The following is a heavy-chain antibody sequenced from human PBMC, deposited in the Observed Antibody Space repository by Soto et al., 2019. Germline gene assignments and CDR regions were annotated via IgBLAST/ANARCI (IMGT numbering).Heavy chain of an antibody. V-gene: IGHV1-8*01. Sequence: ASVKVSCKASGYTFTSYDINWVRQATGQGLEWMGWMNPNSGNTGYAQKFQGRVTMTRNTSISTAYMELSSLRFEDTAVYYCAMTIYYDFWSGQGMDVWGQGTTVTV. CDR3: AMTIYYDFWSGQGMDV. D-gene: IGHD3-3*01. J-gene: IGHJ6*02. CDR2: MNPNSGNT. CDR1: GYTFTSYD.